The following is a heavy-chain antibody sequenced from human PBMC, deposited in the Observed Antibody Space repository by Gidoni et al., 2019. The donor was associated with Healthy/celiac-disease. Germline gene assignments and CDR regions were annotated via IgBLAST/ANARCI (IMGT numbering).Heavy chain of an antibody. J-gene: IGHJ4*02. CDR2: IRGSCCST. D-gene: IGHD6-13*01. CDR3: AKEFVAAAVSFDY. CDR1: GSHFSSYA. Sequence: VQLLESGGGLVQPGVSLSPSSAASGSHFSSYAISWFRQAPGKGLEWVSAIRGSCCSTYYSDSVKGRFTISIYNSKNTLYLQMNSQRAEDTAVYYCAKEFVAAAVSFDYWGQGTLVTVSS. V-gene: IGHV3-23*01.